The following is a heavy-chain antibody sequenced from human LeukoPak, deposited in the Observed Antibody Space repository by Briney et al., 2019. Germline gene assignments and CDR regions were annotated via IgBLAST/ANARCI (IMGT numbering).Heavy chain of an antibody. J-gene: IGHJ4*02. D-gene: IGHD5-18*01. CDR2: ISSGSTYI. Sequence: GGSLRLSCAASGFTFSSYSMNWVRQAPGKGLEWVSSISSGSTYIYYADSVKGRFTISRDNSKNSLYLQMNSLRTEDTALYYCAKGGYTYDFPDYWGQGTLVTVSS. CDR3: AKGGYTYDFPDY. CDR1: GFTFSSYS. V-gene: IGHV3-21*04.